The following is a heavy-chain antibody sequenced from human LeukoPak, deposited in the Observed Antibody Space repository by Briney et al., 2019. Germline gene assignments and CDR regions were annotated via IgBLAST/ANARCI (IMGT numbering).Heavy chain of an antibody. CDR1: GYTFTSYG. V-gene: IGHV1-18*01. CDR2: ISAYNGNT. CDR3: ARDRSGYYDYVWGSYRYCYFDY. D-gene: IGHD3-16*02. Sequence: GASVKVSCKASGYTFTSYGISWVRQAPGQGLEWMGWISAYNGNTNYAQELQGRVTMTTDTSTSTAYMELRSLRSDDTAVYYCARDRSGYYDYVWGSYRYCYFDYWGQGTLVTVSS. J-gene: IGHJ4*02.